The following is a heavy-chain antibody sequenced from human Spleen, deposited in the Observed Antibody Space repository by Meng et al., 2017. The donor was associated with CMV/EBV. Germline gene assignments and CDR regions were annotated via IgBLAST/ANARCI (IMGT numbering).Heavy chain of an antibody. D-gene: IGHD2-2*01. Sequence: TFTSYYKHWVRQAPGQGLEWMGIIDPSGGSTNYAQKCQGRVTMTRDTSTTTAYMELRSLRSDDTAVYYCARDLEYCGSTSCFEDCFDPWGQGTLVTVSS. J-gene: IGHJ5*02. CDR3: ARDLEYCGSTSCFEDCFDP. CDR1: TFTSYY. CDR2: IDPSGGST. V-gene: IGHV1-46*01.